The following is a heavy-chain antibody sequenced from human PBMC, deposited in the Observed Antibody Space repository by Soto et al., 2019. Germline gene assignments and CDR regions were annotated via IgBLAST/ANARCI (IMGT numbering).Heavy chain of an antibody. J-gene: IGHJ4*02. CDR1: GFSLTSSGVS. Sequence: GSGPTLVNPTQTVTLTCTFSGFSLTSSGVSVGWIRQPPGKALEWLAFIYWNGDTRYRPSLQSRLTITKDNSKKQVVLTMTNMDPLDTATYYCAQRVVSRGSFDYWGQGILVTVSS. CDR3: AQRVVSRGSFDY. CDR2: IYWNGDT. V-gene: IGHV2-5*01. D-gene: IGHD6-6*01.